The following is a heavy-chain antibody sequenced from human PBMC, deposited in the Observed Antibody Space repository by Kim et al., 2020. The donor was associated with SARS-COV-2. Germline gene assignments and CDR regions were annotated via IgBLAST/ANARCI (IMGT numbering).Heavy chain of an antibody. CDR1: GGSISSYY. CDR2: IYYSGST. Sequence: SETLSLTCTVSGGSISSYYWSWIRQPPGKGLEWIGYIYYSGSTNYNPSLKSRVTISVDTSKNQFSLKLSSVTAADTAVYYCARGIAAAGINYWGQGTLVTVSS. V-gene: IGHV4-59*01. CDR3: ARGIAAAGINY. J-gene: IGHJ4*02. D-gene: IGHD6-13*01.